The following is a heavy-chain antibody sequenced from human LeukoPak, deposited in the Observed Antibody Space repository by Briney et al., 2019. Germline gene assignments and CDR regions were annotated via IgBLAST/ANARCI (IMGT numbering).Heavy chain of an antibody. CDR1: GFTFSSYS. CDR3: ARVSYGSGSYYRYYYYYYMDV. J-gene: IGHJ6*03. Sequence: GSLRLSCAASGFTFSSYSMNWVRQAPGKGLEWIGYIYYSGSTNYNPSLKSRVTISVDTSKNQFSLKLSSVTAADTAVYYCARVSYGSGSYYRYYYYYYMDVWGKGTTVTISS. CDR2: IYYSGST. D-gene: IGHD3-10*01. V-gene: IGHV4-59*01.